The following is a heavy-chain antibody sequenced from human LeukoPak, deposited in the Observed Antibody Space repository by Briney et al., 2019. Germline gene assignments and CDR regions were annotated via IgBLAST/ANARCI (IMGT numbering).Heavy chain of an antibody. D-gene: IGHD4-17*01. J-gene: IGHJ4*02. Sequence: GGSLRLSCAASGFTFSTYGMHWVRQAPGKGLEWVAVISYDGSIKYYADSVKGRFTVSRDNSKNTLYQQMNSLRAEDTAVYYCAKKSATYGDYATQDYWGQGTLVTVSS. CDR1: GFTFSTYG. CDR2: ISYDGSIK. CDR3: AKKSATYGDYATQDY. V-gene: IGHV3-30*18.